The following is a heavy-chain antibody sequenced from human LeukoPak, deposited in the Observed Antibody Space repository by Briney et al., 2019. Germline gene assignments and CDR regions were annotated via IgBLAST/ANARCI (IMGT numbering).Heavy chain of an antibody. J-gene: IGHJ4*02. CDR3: AKGAYDYVEMGYFDN. CDR2: IIGSSGAT. V-gene: IGHV3-23*01. D-gene: IGHD5-12*01. Sequence: GGSLRLSCAPSGFSFSNYAMSWVRQAPGKGLEWVSLIIGSSGATFYADSVKGRFTISRDNSKNTLYLQMSSLRAEDTAVYFCAKGAYDYVEMGYFDNWGQGTLVTVSP. CDR1: GFSFSNYA.